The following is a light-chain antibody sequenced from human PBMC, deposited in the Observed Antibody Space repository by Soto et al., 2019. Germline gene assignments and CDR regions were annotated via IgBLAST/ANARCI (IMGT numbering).Light chain of an antibody. CDR1: QGVSSY. CDR3: QQRSNWPPT. V-gene: IGKV3-11*01. Sequence: EIVLTQSPATLSLSPGGRATLSCRASQGVSSYLAWYQQKPGQAPRLLIYDASNRATGIPARFSGSGSGTDFTLTISSLEPEDFAVYYCQQRSNWPPTFGQGTKVDI. J-gene: IGKJ1*01. CDR2: DAS.